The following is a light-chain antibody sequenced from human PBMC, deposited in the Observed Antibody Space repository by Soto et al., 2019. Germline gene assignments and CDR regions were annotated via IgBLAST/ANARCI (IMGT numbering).Light chain of an antibody. CDR3: QQYGGSPQFT. CDR2: GAS. Sequence: EIVLTQSPGTLSLSPGESVTLSCRASQSVTNTYLAWYQQKPGQAPRLLIYGASSRATGVPDRISGSGSGTDFTLTISSLEPEDFGLYFCQQYGGSPQFTFGPGTRVEI. V-gene: IGKV3-20*01. J-gene: IGKJ3*01. CDR1: QSVTNTY.